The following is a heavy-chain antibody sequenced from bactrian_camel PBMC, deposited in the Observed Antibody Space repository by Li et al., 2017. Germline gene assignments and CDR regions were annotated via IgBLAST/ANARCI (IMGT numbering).Heavy chain of an antibody. CDR3: GADCLSDNPQ. V-gene: IGHV3S54*01. CDR1: DYLYSKNC. Sequence: HVQLVESGGGLVQPGGSLRLSCKASDYLYSKNCLGWFRQAPWKEREGVAAIYTGSSTTYIADSVKGRFTISQDNAKKTVYLQMNGLKPEDTATYYCGADCLSDNPQWGRGTQVTVS. J-gene: IGHJ4*01. D-gene: IGHD3*01. CDR2: IYTGSSTT.